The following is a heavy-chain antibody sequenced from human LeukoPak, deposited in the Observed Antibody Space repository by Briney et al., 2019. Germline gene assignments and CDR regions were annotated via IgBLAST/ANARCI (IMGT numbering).Heavy chain of an antibody. CDR2: ISGSGGST. CDR1: GFTFSSYA. Sequence: GGSLRLSCAASGFTFSSYAMSWVRHAPGEGLGWVSAISGSGGSTYYADSVKGLFTISRDNSKNPLYLQMNSLRAEDTAVYYCAKAAGYSGYEKLEYWGQGTLVTVSS. CDR3: AKAAGYSGYEKLEY. V-gene: IGHV3-23*01. D-gene: IGHD5-12*01. J-gene: IGHJ4*02.